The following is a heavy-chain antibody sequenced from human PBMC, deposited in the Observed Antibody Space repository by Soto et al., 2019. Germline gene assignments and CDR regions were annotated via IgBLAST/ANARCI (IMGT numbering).Heavy chain of an antibody. Sequence: EVQLVESGGGLVQPGGSLRLSCEASGFMFSAYWMSWVRQDPRKGLEWVATISGGASDKFYVDYVKGRFTISRDDAKNSLYLQMNSLRDEDTAVYYCVREDCQRIDHWGQGTLVTVSS. J-gene: IGHJ4*02. CDR2: ISGGASDK. CDR1: GFMFSAYW. D-gene: IGHD2-15*01. CDR3: VREDCQRIDH. V-gene: IGHV3-7*01.